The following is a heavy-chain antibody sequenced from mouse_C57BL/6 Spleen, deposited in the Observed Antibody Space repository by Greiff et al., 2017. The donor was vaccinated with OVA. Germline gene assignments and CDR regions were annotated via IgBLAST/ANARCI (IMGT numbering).Heavy chain of an antibody. Sequence: VQLQQPGAELVKPGASVKLSCKASGYTFTSYWMHWVKQRPGQGLEWIGMIHPNSGSTNYNEKFKSKATLTVDKSSSTAYMQLSSLTSEDSAVYYCARRVTTVVATDYYAMDYWGQGTSVTVSS. D-gene: IGHD1-1*01. CDR2: IHPNSGST. V-gene: IGHV1-64*01. CDR3: ARRVTTVVATDYYAMDY. J-gene: IGHJ4*01. CDR1: GYTFTSYW.